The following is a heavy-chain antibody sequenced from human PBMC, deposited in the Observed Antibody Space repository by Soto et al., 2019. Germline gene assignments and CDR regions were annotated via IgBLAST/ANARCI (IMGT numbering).Heavy chain of an antibody. Sequence: EVQLLESGGDLAQPGGSLRLSCAASGFTFSSYAMTWVRQAPGKGLEWVSTISSSGASTYYADSVEGRFTISRDNSKHTQYLQKNSLRAEDTAVYYCAKEWSDARTREKCGLVNYWGQGTLVTVSS. CDR2: ISSSGAST. CDR3: AKEWSDARTREKCGLVNY. D-gene: IGHD2-8*01. J-gene: IGHJ4*02. V-gene: IGHV3-23*01. CDR1: GFTFSSYA.